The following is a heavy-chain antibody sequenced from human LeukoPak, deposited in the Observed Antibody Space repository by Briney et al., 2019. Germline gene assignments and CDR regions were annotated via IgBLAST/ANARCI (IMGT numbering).Heavy chain of an antibody. Sequence: GASVKVSCKASGYTFTSYGISWVRQATGQGLEWMGWMNPNSGNTGYAQKFQGRVTITRNTSISTAYMELSSLRSEDTAVYYCARAWEAYGDGHLYMDVWGKGTTVTVSS. V-gene: IGHV1-8*03. CDR1: GYTFTSYG. CDR2: MNPNSGNT. J-gene: IGHJ6*03. D-gene: IGHD4-17*01. CDR3: ARAWEAYGDGHLYMDV.